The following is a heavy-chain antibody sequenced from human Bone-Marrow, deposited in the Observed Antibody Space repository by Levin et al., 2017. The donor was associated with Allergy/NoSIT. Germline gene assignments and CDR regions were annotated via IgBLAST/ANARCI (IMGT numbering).Heavy chain of an antibody. CDR1: GYTFSGYY. J-gene: IGHJ4*02. Sequence: GESLKISCKASGYTFSGYYIHWVRQAPGQGLEWLGRIDPKNGVAIYAQKFQGRVTMTRNASISTAYMEVNWLTSDDTAVYYCARDSRVSADYWGQGTLVTVSS. CDR2: IDPKNGVA. CDR3: ARDSRVSADY. V-gene: IGHV1-2*06. D-gene: IGHD5/OR15-5a*01.